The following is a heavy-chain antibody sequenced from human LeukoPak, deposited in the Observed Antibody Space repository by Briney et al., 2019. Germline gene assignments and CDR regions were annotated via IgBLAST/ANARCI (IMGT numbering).Heavy chain of an antibody. CDR3: ARASYCSGGSCYSDY. Sequence: ASVKVSCTASGYTFTSYSISWVRQAPGQGLGWMGWISAYNGNTIYAQKVKGRVTMTTDTSTSTAYMELRSLKSDDTAVYYCARASYCSGGSCYSDYWGQGALVTVSS. CDR1: GYTFTSYS. J-gene: IGHJ4*02. V-gene: IGHV1-18*01. D-gene: IGHD2-15*01. CDR2: ISAYNGNT.